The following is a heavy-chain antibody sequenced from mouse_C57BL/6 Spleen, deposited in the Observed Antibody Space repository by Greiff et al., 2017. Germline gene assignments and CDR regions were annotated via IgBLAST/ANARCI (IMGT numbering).Heavy chain of an antibody. CDR2: IDPSDSYT. V-gene: IGHV1-50*01. CDR1: GYTFTSYW. Sequence: QVQLQQPGAELVKPGASVKLSCKASGYTFTSYWMQWVKQRPGQGLEWIGEIDPSDSYTNYNQKFKGKATLTVDTSSSTAYMQLSSLTSEDSAVYYCASLSNYYAMHYWGQGTSVTVSS. J-gene: IGHJ4*01. CDR3: ASLSNYYAMHY. D-gene: IGHD2-5*01.